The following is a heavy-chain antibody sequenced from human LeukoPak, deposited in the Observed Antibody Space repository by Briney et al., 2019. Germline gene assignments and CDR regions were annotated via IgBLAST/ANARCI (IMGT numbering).Heavy chain of an antibody. CDR1: GFSFSNFG. CDR2: ISYDGSQK. J-gene: IGHJ4*02. Sequence: GRSLRLSCAASGFSFSNFGMHWVRQAPGKGLEWVAVISYDGSQKYYADCVKGRFTISRDNSKNTLYLQMNSLRAEDTAVYYCAKDKTSMVRGVMLHWGQGTPVTVSS. V-gene: IGHV3-30*18. CDR3: AKDKTSMVRGVMLH. D-gene: IGHD3-10*01.